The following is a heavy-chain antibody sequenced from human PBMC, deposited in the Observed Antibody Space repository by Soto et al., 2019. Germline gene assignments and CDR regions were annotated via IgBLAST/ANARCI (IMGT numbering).Heavy chain of an antibody. CDR2: IYYSGTT. CDR3: ARDRYYGRGNYYNFYYGMDV. D-gene: IGHD3-10*01. J-gene: IGHJ6*02. V-gene: IGHV4-30-4*01. CDR1: DGSISSGDYY. Sequence: TLSLTCTVSDGSISSGDYYWSWIRQPPGKGLEWIGNIYYSGTTYYNPSLKSRVSISLDTAKNQFSLKLSSVTAADTAVYFCARDRYYGRGNYYNFYYGMDVWGQGTTVTVSS.